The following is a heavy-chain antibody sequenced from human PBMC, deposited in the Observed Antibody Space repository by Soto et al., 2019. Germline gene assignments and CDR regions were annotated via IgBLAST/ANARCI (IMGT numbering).Heavy chain of an antibody. CDR2: ISYDGSNK. V-gene: IGHV3-30*18. Sequence: ESGGGVVQPGRSLRLSCAASGFTFSSYGMHWVRQAPGKGLEWVAVISYDGSNKYYADSVKGRFTISRDNSKNTLYLQMNSLRAEDTAVYYCAKDRVGSEGAFDIWGQGTMVTVSS. CDR1: GFTFSSYG. CDR3: AKDRVGSEGAFDI. D-gene: IGHD1-26*01. J-gene: IGHJ3*02.